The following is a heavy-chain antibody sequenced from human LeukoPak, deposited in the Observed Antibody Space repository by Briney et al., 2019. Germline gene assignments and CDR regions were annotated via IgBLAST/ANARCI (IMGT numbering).Heavy chain of an antibody. CDR2: ISGSGGST. CDR3: AKDRSVYSYGYYYFDY. V-gene: IGHV3-23*01. CDR1: GFTFSSYA. J-gene: IGHJ4*02. D-gene: IGHD5-18*01. Sequence: GGSLRLSCAASGFTFSSYAMSWVRQAPGKGLEWVSAISGSGGSTHYADSVKGRFTISRDNSKNTLYLQMNSLRAEDTAVYYCAKDRSVYSYGYYYFDYWGQGTLVTVSS.